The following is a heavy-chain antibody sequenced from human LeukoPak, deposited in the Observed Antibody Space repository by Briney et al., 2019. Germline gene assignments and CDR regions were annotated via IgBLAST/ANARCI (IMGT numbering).Heavy chain of an antibody. Sequence: ASVKVSCKASGYTFTSYGISWVRQAPGQGLEWMGWISAYNGNTNYAQKLQGRVTMTTDTSTSTAYMELRSLRSDDTAVYYCARDSTPYYYGSGSYPDYWGQGTLVTVSS. CDR1: GYTFTSYG. CDR3: ARDSTPYYYGSGSYPDY. D-gene: IGHD3-10*01. CDR2: ISAYNGNT. J-gene: IGHJ4*02. V-gene: IGHV1-18*01.